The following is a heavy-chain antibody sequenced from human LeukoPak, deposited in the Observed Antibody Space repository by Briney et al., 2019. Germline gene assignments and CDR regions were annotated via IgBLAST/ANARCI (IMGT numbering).Heavy chain of an antibody. CDR1: GYTFTSYY. CDR2: INPSGGST. Sequence: GASVKVSCKASGYTFTSYYMHWVRQAPGQGLEWMGIINPSGGSTSYAQKFQGRVTMTRDTSTSTVYMELSSLRSEDTAVYYCAREREETYGSGSYTFDHWGQGTLVTVSS. D-gene: IGHD3-10*01. J-gene: IGHJ4*02. CDR3: AREREETYGSGSYTFDH. V-gene: IGHV1-46*01.